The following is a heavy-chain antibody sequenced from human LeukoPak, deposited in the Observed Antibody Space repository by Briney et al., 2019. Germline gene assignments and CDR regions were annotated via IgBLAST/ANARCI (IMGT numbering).Heavy chain of an antibody. Sequence: GGSLRLSCAASGFGFGSFWMTWIRQAPGKGLEWVGHIKEDGSQTNYIDSVTGRFTISRDNSKDSLYLQMNSLRAEDTAVYFCARDVGWFHFDSWGQGILVTVSS. D-gene: IGHD2-15*01. V-gene: IGHV3-7*01. CDR1: GFGFGSFW. CDR3: ARDVGWFHFDS. J-gene: IGHJ4*02. CDR2: IKEDGSQT.